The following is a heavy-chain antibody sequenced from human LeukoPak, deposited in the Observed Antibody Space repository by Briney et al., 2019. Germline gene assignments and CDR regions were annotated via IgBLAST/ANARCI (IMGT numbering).Heavy chain of an antibody. V-gene: IGHV3-23*01. CDR2: ISGGGENT. CDR3: AKPRAMTTGVGRYFDL. J-gene: IGHJ2*01. D-gene: IGHD1-1*01. Sequence: GGSLRLSCGASGFTFTSYATSWTRQAPGKGLEWVSAISGGGENTYYGDSVKGRFTISRDNSKNTLYLQMNSLRAEDTATYYCAKPRAMTTGVGRYFDLWGRGTLVTVSS. CDR1: GFTFTSYA.